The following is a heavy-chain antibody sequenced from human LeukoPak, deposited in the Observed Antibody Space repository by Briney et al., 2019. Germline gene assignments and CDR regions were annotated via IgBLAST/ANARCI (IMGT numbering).Heavy chain of an antibody. CDR1: GFMFKDFP. CDR3: ARVKRGVGLAAKGATPSLFDL. V-gene: IGHV3-23*01. J-gene: IGHJ2*01. D-gene: IGHD2-2*01. CDR2: ISAGGNVK. Sequence: GGSLRLSCAASGFMFKDFPMTWVRQAPGKGLEWLSGISAGGNVKFHADSLRGRFSISRDNSKNTLYLQMDSLRAEDTAVYHCARVKRGVGLAAKGATPSLFDLWGRGTLVTVSS.